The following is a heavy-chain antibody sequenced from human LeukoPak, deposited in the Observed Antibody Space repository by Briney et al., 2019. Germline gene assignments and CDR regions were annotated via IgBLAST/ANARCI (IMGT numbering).Heavy chain of an antibody. CDR2: ISYDGSNK. Sequence: GGSLRLSCAASGFTFSSYGMHWVRQAPGKGLEWVAVISYDGSNKYYADSVKGRFTISRDNSKNTLYLQMNGLRAEDTAVYYCAKTFGGVIVQYYFDYWGQGTLVTVSS. D-gene: IGHD3-16*02. CDR1: GFTFSSYG. J-gene: IGHJ4*02. CDR3: AKTFGGVIVQYYFDY. V-gene: IGHV3-30*18.